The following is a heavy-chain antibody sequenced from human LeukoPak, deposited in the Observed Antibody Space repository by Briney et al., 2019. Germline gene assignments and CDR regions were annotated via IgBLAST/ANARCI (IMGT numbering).Heavy chain of an antibody. CDR1: GFTFNKYG. V-gene: IGHV3-30*03. Sequence: GGSLRLSCAASGFTFNKYGMYWVRQAPGKGLEWVAVISSDGSFKDYADYVKGRFTISRDNAKNTLYLQMNSLRAEDTGVYYCARAVDLDFRGQGTLVTVSS. J-gene: IGHJ4*02. D-gene: IGHD3-9*01. CDR2: ISSDGSFK. CDR3: ARAVDLDF.